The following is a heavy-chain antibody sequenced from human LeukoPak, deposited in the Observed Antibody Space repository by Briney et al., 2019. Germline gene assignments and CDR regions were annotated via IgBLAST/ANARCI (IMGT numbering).Heavy chain of an antibody. Sequence: PSETLSLTCTVPGGSISSYYWSWIRQPPGKGLEWIGYIYYSGSTSYNPSLKSRVTMSVDTSKNQVSLKLSSLTAADTAVYYCARGSGWYLYWGQGTLVTVSS. CDR1: GGSISSYY. D-gene: IGHD6-19*01. J-gene: IGHJ4*02. V-gene: IGHV4-59*01. CDR3: ARGSGWYLY. CDR2: IYYSGST.